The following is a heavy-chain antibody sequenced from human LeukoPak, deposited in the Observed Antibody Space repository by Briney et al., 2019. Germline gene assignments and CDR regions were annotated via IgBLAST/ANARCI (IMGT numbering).Heavy chain of an antibody. J-gene: IGHJ6*02. V-gene: IGHV4-30-4*08. Sequence: PSETLSLTCTVSGGSISSGGYYRSWIRQPPGKGLEWIGYIYYSGSTYYNPSLKSRVTISVDTSKNQFSLKLSSVTAADTAVYYCARVNGLGGDGDYQVDNYYGMDVWGQGTTVTVSS. CDR2: IYYSGST. CDR1: GGSISSGGYY. CDR3: ARVNGLGGDGDYQVDNYYGMDV. D-gene: IGHD4-17*01.